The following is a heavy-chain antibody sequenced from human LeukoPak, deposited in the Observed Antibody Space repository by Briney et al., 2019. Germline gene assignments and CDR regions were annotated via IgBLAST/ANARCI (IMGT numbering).Heavy chain of an antibody. Sequence: GGSLRPSCAASGFTFSIYNMNWVRQAPGKGLEWVSAVSDSGAGTFYADSVKGRFTISRDNSKNTLYLQMNSLRAEDTAVYSCAKPNYDFLTGYRFFDYWGQGTLVTVSS. CDR1: GFTFSIYN. V-gene: IGHV3-23*01. CDR2: VSDSGAGT. CDR3: AKPNYDFLTGYRFFDY. J-gene: IGHJ4*02. D-gene: IGHD3-9*01.